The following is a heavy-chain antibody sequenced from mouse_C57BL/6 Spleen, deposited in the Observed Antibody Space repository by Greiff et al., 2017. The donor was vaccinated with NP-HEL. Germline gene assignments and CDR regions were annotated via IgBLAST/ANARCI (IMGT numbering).Heavy chain of an antibody. CDR2: IYPGDGDT. D-gene: IGHD1-1*01. J-gene: IGHJ4*01. Sequence: VQLKESGPELVKPGASVKISCKASGYAFSSSWMNWVKQRPGKGLEWIGRIYPGDGDTNYNGKFKGKATLTADKSSSTAYMQLSSLTSEDSAVYFCARPHYYGSSAYYAMDYWGQGTSVTVSS. V-gene: IGHV1-82*01. CDR3: ARPHYYGSSAYYAMDY. CDR1: GYAFSSSW.